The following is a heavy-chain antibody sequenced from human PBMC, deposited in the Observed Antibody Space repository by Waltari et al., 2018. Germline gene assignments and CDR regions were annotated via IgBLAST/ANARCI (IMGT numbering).Heavy chain of an antibody. Sequence: QVQLQESGPGLVKPSETLSLTCVVSGSSISSGSYWGWIRQPPGKGLARIGSIYHSGSTYYNPSLKSRVTMSIDTSRNQFSLKLTSVTAADTAVYYCARHGTRITMTSSFHYWDQGTLVTVSS. J-gene: IGHJ4*02. CDR2: IYHSGST. D-gene: IGHD3-3*01. CDR3: ARHGTRITMTSSFHY. V-gene: IGHV4-38-2*01. CDR1: GSSISSGSY.